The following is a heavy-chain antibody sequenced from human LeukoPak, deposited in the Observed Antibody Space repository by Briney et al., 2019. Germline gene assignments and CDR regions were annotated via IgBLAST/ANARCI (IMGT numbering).Heavy chain of an antibody. J-gene: IGHJ3*01. CDR3: ARPESWRITMRFNDAFDF. D-gene: IGHD3-22*01. Sequence: SETLSLTCAVYGGSFSGYYWSWIRQPPGKGLEWIGEINHSGSTNYNPSLKSRVTISVDTSKNQFSLKLSSVTAADTAVYYCARPESWRITMRFNDAFDFWGQGTMVTVSS. V-gene: IGHV4-34*01. CDR2: INHSGST. CDR1: GGSFSGYY.